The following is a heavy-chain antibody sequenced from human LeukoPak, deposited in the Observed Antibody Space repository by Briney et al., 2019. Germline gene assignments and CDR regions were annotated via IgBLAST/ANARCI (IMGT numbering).Heavy chain of an antibody. CDR3: ARLHSKYWFDP. CDR2: ITSSGNTM. Sequence: GGSLRLSCAASGFTFSSYEMNWVRQAPGKGLEWVSFITSSGNTMYYADSVKGRFTISRDNAKNSLYLQMNSLRADDTAVYYCARLHSKYWFDPWGQGTLVTVSS. V-gene: IGHV3-48*03. D-gene: IGHD4-11*01. CDR1: GFTFSSYE. J-gene: IGHJ5*01.